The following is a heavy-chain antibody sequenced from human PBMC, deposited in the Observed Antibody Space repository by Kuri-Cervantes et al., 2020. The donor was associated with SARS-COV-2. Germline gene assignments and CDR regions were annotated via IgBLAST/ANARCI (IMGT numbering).Heavy chain of an antibody. CDR1: GYSISSGYY. D-gene: IGHD1-26*01. Sequence: SQTLSLTCAVSGYSISSGYYWGWIRQPPGKGLEWIGSIYHSGNTYYNSSLKSRVTISVDTSKSQFSLKLSSVTAADTAVYYCASVGPGSVHWGQGTLVTVSS. CDR3: ASVGPGSVH. J-gene: IGHJ4*02. V-gene: IGHV4-38-2*01. CDR2: IYHSGNT.